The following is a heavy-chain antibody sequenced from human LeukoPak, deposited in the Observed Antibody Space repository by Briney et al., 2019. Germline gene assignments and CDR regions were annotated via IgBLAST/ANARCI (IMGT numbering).Heavy chain of an antibody. V-gene: IGHV3-23*01. J-gene: IGHJ4*02. CDR3: AKDRAFGDYAPIDY. Sequence: TGGSLRLSCAASGFTFNSYAISWVRQAPGKGLEWVSAISGSGGSTYYADSVKGRFTISRDNSKNTLSLHMDSLRAEDTAVYYCAKDRAFGDYAPIDYWGQGTLVTVSS. CDR1: GFTFNSYA. D-gene: IGHD4-17*01. CDR2: ISGSGGST.